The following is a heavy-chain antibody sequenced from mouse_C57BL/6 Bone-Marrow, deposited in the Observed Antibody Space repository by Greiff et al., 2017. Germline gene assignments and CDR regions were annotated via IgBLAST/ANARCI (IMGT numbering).Heavy chain of an antibody. CDR2: IDPNSGGT. Sequence: QVQLQQPGAELVKPGASVKLSCKASGYTFTSYWMHWVKQRPGRGLEWIGRIDPNSGGTKYNEKFKSKATLTLDKPSSTAYMQLSSLTSEDSAVYYCARQLRLRGAPSGFAYWGQGTLVTVSA. D-gene: IGHD3-2*02. J-gene: IGHJ3*01. V-gene: IGHV1-72*01. CDR1: GYTFTSYW. CDR3: ARQLRLRGAPSGFAY.